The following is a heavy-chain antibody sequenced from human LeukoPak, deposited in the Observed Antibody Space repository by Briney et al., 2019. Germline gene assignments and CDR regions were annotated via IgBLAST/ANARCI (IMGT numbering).Heavy chain of an antibody. CDR1: GGSISSGGYS. CDR2: IYYSGST. D-gene: IGHD6-13*01. V-gene: IGHV4-31*03. CDR3: AREAAAAGTGAFDI. J-gene: IGHJ3*02. Sequence: KPSQTLSLTSTVSGGSISSGGYSWSWIRQHPGKGLEWIGYIYYSGSTYYNPSLKSRVTISVDTSKNQFSLKLSSVTAADTAVYYCAREAAAAGTGAFDIWGQGTMVIVSS.